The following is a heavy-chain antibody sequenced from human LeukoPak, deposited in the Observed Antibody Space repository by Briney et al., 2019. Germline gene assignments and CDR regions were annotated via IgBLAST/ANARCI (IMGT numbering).Heavy chain of an antibody. Sequence: SETLSLTCAVYGGSFSGYYWSWIRQPPGKGLEWIGEINHSGSTNYNPSLTSRVTISVDTSKNQFSLKLSSVTAADTAVYYCARGPPDIVVVPAADDGVGDYYFDYWGQGTLVTVSS. CDR3: ARGPPDIVVVPAADDGVGDYYFDY. CDR1: GGSFSGYY. J-gene: IGHJ4*02. V-gene: IGHV4-34*01. CDR2: INHSGST. D-gene: IGHD2-2*01.